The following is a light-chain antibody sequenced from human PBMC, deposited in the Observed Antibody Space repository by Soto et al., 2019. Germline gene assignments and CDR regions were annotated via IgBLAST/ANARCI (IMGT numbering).Light chain of an antibody. V-gene: IGKV1-39*01. CDR3: QHSSRYPLT. CDR1: QSINRY. J-gene: IGKJ4*01. CDR2: GAV. Sequence: DIQMTQSPSSLSASVGDRITITCRASQSINRYLNWYQQKVGEAPRLLTYGAVTLQTGVPSRFSGGGSGTDFTLTISSLQPEDFATYYCQHSSRYPLTFGGGTKVEIK.